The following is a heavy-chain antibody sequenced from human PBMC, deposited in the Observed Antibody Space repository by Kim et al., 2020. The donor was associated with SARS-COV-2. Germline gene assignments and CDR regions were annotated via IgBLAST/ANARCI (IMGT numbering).Heavy chain of an antibody. CDR3: TRAHCETYSRDHLDY. CDR2: TRNKANRYTT. D-gene: IGHD2-21*01. J-gene: IGHJ4*02. V-gene: IGHV3-72*01. Sequence: GGSLRLSCAASGFSFSDHYMDWVRQAPGRGLEWVGRTRNKANRYTTEYAASGKGRSTISREDAENSQFRQMTSLQTDDTAVYFRTRAHCETYSRDHLDYWGPGTLVTVSS. CDR1: GFSFSDHY.